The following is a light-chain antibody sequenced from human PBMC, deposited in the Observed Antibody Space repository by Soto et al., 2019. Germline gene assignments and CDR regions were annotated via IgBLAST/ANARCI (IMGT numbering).Light chain of an antibody. CDR1: QSVGRNY. CDR3: QHYVTSSIT. V-gene: IGKV3-20*01. CDR2: GAS. J-gene: IGKJ5*01. Sequence: EIVMTQSPATLSVSPGERATLSCRASQSVGRNYLAWFQQKSGQAPRLVIYGASSRAAGTPDRISGGGSGTDFTLTISRLEPEDFAVYYCQHYVTSSITFGQGTRLEIK.